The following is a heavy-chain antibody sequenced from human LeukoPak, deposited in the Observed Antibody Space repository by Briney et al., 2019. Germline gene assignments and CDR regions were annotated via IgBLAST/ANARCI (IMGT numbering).Heavy chain of an antibody. Sequence: GGSLRLSCAASGFIFSSHGMNWVRQAPGKGLEYVSAISSNGGSTYYANSVKGRFTISRDNSKNTLYLQMGSLRAEDMAVYYCARVGEYSSSWYDYWGQGTLVTVSS. D-gene: IGHD6-13*01. CDR3: ARVGEYSSSWYDY. V-gene: IGHV3-64*01. J-gene: IGHJ4*02. CDR2: ISSNGGST. CDR1: GFIFSSHG.